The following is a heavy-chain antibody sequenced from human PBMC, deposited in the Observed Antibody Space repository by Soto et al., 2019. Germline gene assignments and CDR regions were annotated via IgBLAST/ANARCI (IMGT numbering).Heavy chain of an antibody. CDR1: GFTFNRYG. CDR3: ARGVDYFDY. Sequence: QVQLVESGGGVVQPGRSLRLSCAASGFTFNRYGMHWVRQAPGKGLEWVAVIWYDGSSEYYADSVKGRFTISRDNSKNTLFQQMNSLRAEDTAVYYCARGVDYFDYWGQGTLVTVSS. J-gene: IGHJ4*02. CDR2: IWYDGSSE. V-gene: IGHV3-33*01.